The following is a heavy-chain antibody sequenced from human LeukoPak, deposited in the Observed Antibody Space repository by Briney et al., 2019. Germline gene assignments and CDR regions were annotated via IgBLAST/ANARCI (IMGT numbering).Heavy chain of an antibody. CDR2: ISVYKGNT. CDR1: VYTFTSYG. Sequence: ASVKVSCKASVYTFTSYGISWVRPAPGQGLEWMGWISVYKGNTKLAQKIEGRITMTTDTSTSTAYMELRSLRSNDTAVYYCARVRDGYIYDSFHIWGQGTMVTVSS. D-gene: IGHD5-24*01. CDR3: ARVRDGYIYDSFHI. V-gene: IGHV1-18*01. J-gene: IGHJ3*02.